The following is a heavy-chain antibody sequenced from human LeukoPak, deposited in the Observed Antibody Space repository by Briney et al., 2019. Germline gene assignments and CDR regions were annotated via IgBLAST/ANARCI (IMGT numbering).Heavy chain of an antibody. J-gene: IGHJ3*02. CDR3: TTDPVGAQIDAFDI. CDR2: ISSSSSTI. D-gene: IGHD1-26*01. V-gene: IGHV3-48*01. CDR1: GFSFSDYE. Sequence: GGSLRLSCAASGFSFSDYEMNWVRQAPGKGLEWVSYISSSSSTIYYADSVKGRFTISRDNAKNSLYLQMNSLRAEDTAVYYCTTDPVGAQIDAFDIWGQGTMVTVSS.